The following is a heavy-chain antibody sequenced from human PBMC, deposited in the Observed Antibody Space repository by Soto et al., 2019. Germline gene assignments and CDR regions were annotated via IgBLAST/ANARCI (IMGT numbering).Heavy chain of an antibody. CDR2: ISGSGGST. CDR1: GFTFSSYA. D-gene: IGHD2-21*01. V-gene: IGHV3-23*01. CDR3: AKDRLSHIVVVSMYYGMDV. J-gene: IGHJ6*02. Sequence: PGGSLRLSCAASGFTFSSYAMSWVRQAPGKGLEWVSAISGSGGSTYYADSVKGRFTISRDNSKNTLYLQMNSLRAEDTAVYYCAKDRLSHIVVVSMYYGMDVWGQGTTVTVSS.